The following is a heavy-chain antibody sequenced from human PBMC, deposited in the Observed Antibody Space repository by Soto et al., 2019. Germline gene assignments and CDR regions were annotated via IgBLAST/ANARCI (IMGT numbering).Heavy chain of an antibody. J-gene: IGHJ4*02. D-gene: IGHD6-13*01. CDR2: IYYSGST. Sequence: LSLTCTVSGGSISSGGYYWSWIRQHPGKGLEWIGYIYYSGSTYYNPSLKSRVTISVDTSKNQFSLKLSSVTAADTAVYYCARSIAAADTIDYWGQGTLVTVSS. CDR3: ARSIAAADTIDY. V-gene: IGHV4-31*03. CDR1: GGSISSGGYY.